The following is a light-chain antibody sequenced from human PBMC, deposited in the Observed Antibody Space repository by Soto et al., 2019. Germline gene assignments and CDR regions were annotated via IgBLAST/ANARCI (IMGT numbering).Light chain of an antibody. CDR3: HQFNGVTLT. CDR2: DAS. Sequence: IQLTQAPSSLSASVGDRVTITCRAGQNCGSALAWYQQRPWKPPKLLLYDASNLEAGVPSWFSGSGSGTDCTLIITSLRREDFATYYFHQFNGVTLTFGGGTKVQIK. J-gene: IGKJ4*01. V-gene: IGKV1-13*02. CDR1: QNCGSA.